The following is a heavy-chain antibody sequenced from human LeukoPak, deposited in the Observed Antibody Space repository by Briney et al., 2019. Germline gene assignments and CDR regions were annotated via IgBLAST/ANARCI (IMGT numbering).Heavy chain of an antibody. CDR2: ISSGGLTI. CDR1: GFTFSTYT. J-gene: IGHJ4*02. CDR3: ARDFDYGDYIDF. V-gene: IGHV3-48*04. D-gene: IGHD4/OR15-4a*01. Sequence: GGSLRLSCVASGFTFSTYTFNWVRQAPGKGLEWLSYISSGGLTIFYADSVKGRFTIPRDNTENAIYLDMTNLRAEDTAVYYCARDFDYGDYIDFWGQGTLVAVSS.